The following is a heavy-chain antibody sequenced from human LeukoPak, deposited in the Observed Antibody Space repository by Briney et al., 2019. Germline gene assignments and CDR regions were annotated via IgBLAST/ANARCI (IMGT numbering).Heavy chain of an antibody. CDR3: TRGAGWLIDY. CDR1: DDSISDHY. J-gene: IGHJ4*02. V-gene: IGHV4-59*11. Sequence: SETLSLTCTVSDDSISDHYRGWIRQPPGKGLEWIGYFHNSGTSTYNPSLKSRVTISAGTSKNQFSLKLNSLTTADTAVYYCTRGAGWLIDYWGQGILVTVSS. CDR2: FHNSGTS. D-gene: IGHD3-16*01.